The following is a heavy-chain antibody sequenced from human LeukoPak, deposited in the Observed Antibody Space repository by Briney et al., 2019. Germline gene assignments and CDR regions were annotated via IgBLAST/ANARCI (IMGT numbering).Heavy chain of an antibody. CDR2: IYYSGST. Sequence: SETLSLTCTVSGGSITGFYWSWSRQPPGKGLEWIGYIYYSGSTNYNPSLKSRVTISIDTSKNQFSLKLNSVTAADTAVYYCARDSHYGVNSGDYYYYGMDVWGQGTTVTVSS. CDR1: GGSITGFY. CDR3: ARDSHYGVNSGDYYYYGMDV. J-gene: IGHJ6*02. D-gene: IGHD4-23*01. V-gene: IGHV4-59*08.